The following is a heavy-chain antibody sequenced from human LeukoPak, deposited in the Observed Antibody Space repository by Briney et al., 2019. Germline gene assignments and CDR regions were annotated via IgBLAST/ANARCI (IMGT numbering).Heavy chain of an antibody. CDR3: AKETNYYHSGSYWEHIQH. D-gene: IGHD3-10*01. V-gene: IGHV3-23*01. CDR2: ISGSGGST. CDR1: GFTFSSYA. Sequence: GGSLRLSCAASGFTFSSYAMSWVRQAPGKGLEWVSVISGSGGSTYYADSVKGRFTISRDNSKNTLYLQMNSLRAEDTAVYYCAKETNYYHSGSYWEHIQHWGQGTLVTVSS. J-gene: IGHJ1*01.